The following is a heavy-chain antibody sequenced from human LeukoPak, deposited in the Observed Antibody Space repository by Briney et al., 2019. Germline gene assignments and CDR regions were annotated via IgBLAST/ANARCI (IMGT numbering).Heavy chain of an antibody. CDR3: ATPLDYYDSSGYHQGGD. CDR2: VKQDGSKK. J-gene: IGHJ4*02. CDR1: GFTFSSYA. Sequence: PGGSLRLSCAASGFTFSSYAINWVRQAPGKGLEWVANVKQDGSKKNYVDSVKGRFTISRDNAKNSLYLQMNSLRAEDTAVYYCATPLDYYDSSGYHQGGDWGQGTLVTVSS. D-gene: IGHD3-22*01. V-gene: IGHV3-7*03.